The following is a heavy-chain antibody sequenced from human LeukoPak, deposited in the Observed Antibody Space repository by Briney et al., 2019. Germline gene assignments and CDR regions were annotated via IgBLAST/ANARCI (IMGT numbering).Heavy chain of an antibody. J-gene: IGHJ4*02. CDR1: GGTFSSYA. CDR3: ARDRSRFGELLDFDY. Sequence: SVKVSCKASGGTFSSYAISWVRQAPGQGLEWMEGIIPIFGTPNHAQKFQGRVTITTHESTSTAYMELSSLRSEDTAVYYCARDRSRFGELLDFDYWGQGTLVTVSS. CDR2: IIPIFGTP. D-gene: IGHD3-10*01. V-gene: IGHV1-69*05.